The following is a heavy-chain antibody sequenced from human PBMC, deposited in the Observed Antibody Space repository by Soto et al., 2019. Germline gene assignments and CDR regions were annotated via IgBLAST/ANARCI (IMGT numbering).Heavy chain of an antibody. CDR1: GGTFSSYA. J-gene: IGHJ5*02. CDR2: IIPIFGTA. V-gene: IGHV1-69*12. Sequence: QVQLVQSGAEVKKPGSSVKVSCKASGGTFSSYAISWVRQAPGQGLEWMGGIIPIFGTANYAQKFQGRVTITADESTSTAYMELSSLRSEDTAVYYCARDIMVVPAATWGWFDPWGQGTLVTVSS. D-gene: IGHD2-2*01. CDR3: ARDIMVVPAATWGWFDP.